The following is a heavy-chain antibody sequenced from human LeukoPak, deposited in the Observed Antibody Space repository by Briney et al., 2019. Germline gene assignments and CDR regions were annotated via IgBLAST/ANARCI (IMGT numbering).Heavy chain of an antibody. CDR2: INHSGST. Sequence: SETLSLTCAVYGGSFSGYYWSWIRQPPGKGLEWIGEINHSGSTNYNPSLKSRVTISVDTSKNQFSLKLSSVTAADTAVYYCAGGRGSSFGYWGQGTLVTVSS. V-gene: IGHV4-34*01. CDR3: AGGRGSSFGY. D-gene: IGHD6-6*01. J-gene: IGHJ4*02. CDR1: GGSFSGYY.